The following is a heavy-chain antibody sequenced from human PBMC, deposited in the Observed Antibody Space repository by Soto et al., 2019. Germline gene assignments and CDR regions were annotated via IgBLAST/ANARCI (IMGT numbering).Heavy chain of an antibody. V-gene: IGHV4-31*03. CDR2: IYFRGNT. CDR1: GDSISRIDYY. CDR3: AREGGSYDSGGYLIRGAFDI. J-gene: IGHJ3*02. D-gene: IGHD3-22*01. Sequence: PSETLSLTCSVSGDSISRIDYYWTWIRQHPEKGLEWIGNIYFRGNTYYSPSLESRLTISVDTSKNQFSLKLTSVTAADTAVDYCAREGGSYDSGGYLIRGAFDIWGQGTMVTVSS.